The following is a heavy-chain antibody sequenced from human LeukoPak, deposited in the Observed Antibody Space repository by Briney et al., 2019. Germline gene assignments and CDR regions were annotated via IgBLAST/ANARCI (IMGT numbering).Heavy chain of an antibody. Sequence: GSLRLSCAASGFTFSNYWMHWVRQAPGKGLVWVSRINSDGRSTNYADSVKGRFTISRDNAKNTLYLQMNSLRAEDTAVYYCARDMPYYYDTSGYYMDVWGKGTTVTISS. CDR1: GFTFSNYW. V-gene: IGHV3-74*01. J-gene: IGHJ6*03. D-gene: IGHD3-22*01. CDR2: INSDGRST. CDR3: ARDMPYYYDTSGYYMDV.